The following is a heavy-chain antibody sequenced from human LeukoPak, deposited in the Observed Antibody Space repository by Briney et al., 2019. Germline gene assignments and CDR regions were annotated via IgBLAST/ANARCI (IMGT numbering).Heavy chain of an antibody. CDR1: GYTFTGYY. Sequence: ASVKVSCKASGYTFTGYYMHWVRQAPGQGLEWMGWINPNSGGTNYAQKFQGRVTMTRDTSISTAYMELSGLRSDDTAVYYCARDLFGIVVVPAAMGYWGQGTLVTVSS. J-gene: IGHJ4*02. D-gene: IGHD2-2*01. CDR2: INPNSGGT. V-gene: IGHV1-2*02. CDR3: ARDLFGIVVVPAAMGY.